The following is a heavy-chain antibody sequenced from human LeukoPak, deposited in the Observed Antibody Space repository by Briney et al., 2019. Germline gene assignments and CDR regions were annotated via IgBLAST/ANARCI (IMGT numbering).Heavy chain of an antibody. Sequence: TSETLSLTCAVYGGSFSGYYWSWIRQPPGKGLEWIGEINHSGSTNYNPSLKSRVTISVDTSKNQFSLKLRSVTAADTAMFYCARLYGNFQNYYDYWGQGTLVAVSS. V-gene: IGHV4-34*01. CDR2: INHSGST. J-gene: IGHJ4*02. D-gene: IGHD1-7*01. CDR1: GGSFSGYY. CDR3: ARLYGNFQNYYDY.